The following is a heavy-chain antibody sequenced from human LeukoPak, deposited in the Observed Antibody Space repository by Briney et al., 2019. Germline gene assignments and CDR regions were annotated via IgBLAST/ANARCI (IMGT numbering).Heavy chain of an antibody. D-gene: IGHD1-1*01. Sequence: SETQSLTCTVSGGSISTYYWSWIRQPPGKGLEWIEYIYTTESTNYNPSLESRVTISVDTSKNQFSLMLSSVTAADTAFYYCARRRTTGTTGYFDYWGQGILVTVSS. J-gene: IGHJ4*02. CDR1: GGSISTYY. CDR3: ARRRTTGTTGYFDY. V-gene: IGHV4-4*09. CDR2: IYTTEST.